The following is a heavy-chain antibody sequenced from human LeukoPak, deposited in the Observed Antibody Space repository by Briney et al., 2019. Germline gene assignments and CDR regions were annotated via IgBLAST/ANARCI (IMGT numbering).Heavy chain of an antibody. J-gene: IGHJ4*02. D-gene: IGHD6-19*01. CDR1: GYTFTGYY. CDR2: INPNSGGT. Sequence: ASVKVSCKASGYTFTGYYMHWVRQAPGQGREWMGWINPNSGGTNYAQKFQGRVTMTRDTSISTAYMELSRLRSDDTAVYYCARSVGLAGYYFDYWGQGTLVTVSS. CDR3: ARSVGLAGYYFDY. V-gene: IGHV1-2*02.